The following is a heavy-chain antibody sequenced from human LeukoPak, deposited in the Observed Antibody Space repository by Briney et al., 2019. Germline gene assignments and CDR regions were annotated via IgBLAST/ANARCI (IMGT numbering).Heavy chain of an antibody. D-gene: IGHD3-10*01. Sequence: ASVKVSCKASGFTFTGYYMHWVRQAPGQGLEWMGWINPNSGGTNYAQKFQGRVTMTRDTSISTAYMELSRLRSDDTAVYYCARVGTYYGSTYNWFDPWGQGTLVTVSS. J-gene: IGHJ5*02. V-gene: IGHV1-2*02. CDR1: GFTFTGYY. CDR2: INPNSGGT. CDR3: ARVGTYYGSTYNWFDP.